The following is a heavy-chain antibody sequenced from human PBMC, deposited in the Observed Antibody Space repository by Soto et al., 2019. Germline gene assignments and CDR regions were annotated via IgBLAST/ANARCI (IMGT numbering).Heavy chain of an antibody. CDR2: IRSSSSTI. J-gene: IGHJ6*02. CDR3: ARDPWVAAAGTIEFNPNPYYYGMDV. V-gene: IGHV3-48*02. D-gene: IGHD6-13*01. Sequence: PGLSLRLSCAASGFTFSSSSVNRVRQSPGKGLVWVSYIRSSSSTIYYADSVKGRLTISRDNAKDSLYLQMNSLRDEDTAVYYCARDPWVAAAGTIEFNPNPYYYGMDVWGQGTTVTVSS. CDR1: GFTFSSSS.